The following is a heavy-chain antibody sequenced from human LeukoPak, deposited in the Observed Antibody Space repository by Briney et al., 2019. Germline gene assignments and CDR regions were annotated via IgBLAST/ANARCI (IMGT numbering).Heavy chain of an antibody. Sequence: GASVKVSCKTSGYTFTSYDINWVRQATGQGLEWMGWMNPNSGNTGYAQKFQGRVTMTRNTSISTAYMELSSLRSEDTAVYYCARGPHRHYDFWSGYYSVLYFQHWGQGTLVTVSS. V-gene: IGHV1-8*01. J-gene: IGHJ1*01. CDR3: ARGPHRHYDFWSGYYSVLYFQH. CDR2: MNPNSGNT. D-gene: IGHD3-3*01. CDR1: GYTFTSYD.